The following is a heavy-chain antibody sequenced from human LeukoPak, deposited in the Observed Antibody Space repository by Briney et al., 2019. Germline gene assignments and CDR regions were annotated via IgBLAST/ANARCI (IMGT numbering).Heavy chain of an antibody. D-gene: IGHD1-26*01. CDR2: ISGSGAIT. J-gene: IGHJ4*02. Sequence: GGSLRLSCAASGFTLSSFPMSWVRQAPGKGLEWVSVISGSGAITYYADSVRGRFTISRDNSKNTLDLQMNSLRVEGTAVYYCAKERLVGVKGIDYWGQGTLVTVSS. V-gene: IGHV3-23*01. CDR3: AKERLVGVKGIDY. CDR1: GFTLSSFP.